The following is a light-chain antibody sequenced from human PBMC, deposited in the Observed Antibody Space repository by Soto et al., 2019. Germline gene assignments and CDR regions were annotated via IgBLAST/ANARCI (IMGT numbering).Light chain of an antibody. CDR2: GAS. V-gene: IGKV3-15*01. CDR1: QSVSSN. Sequence: EIVMTQSPATLSVSPGARATLSCRASQSVSSNLAWYQQKPGQAPMLLIYGASTRATGIPARFSGSGSGTEFTLTISSLQSEDFAVYYCQQYNNWPPMYTFGQGTKLEIK. J-gene: IGKJ2*01. CDR3: QQYNNWPPMYT.